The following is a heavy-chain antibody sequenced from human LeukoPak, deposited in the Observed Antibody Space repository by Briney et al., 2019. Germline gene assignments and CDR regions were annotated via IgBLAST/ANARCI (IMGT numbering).Heavy chain of an antibody. CDR2: ISSNSSTI. D-gene: IGHD3-10*01. Sequence: GSLRLSCAASGITFSRYSMNWVRQAPGKGLEWVSYISSNSSTIYYADSVKGRFTISRDDAKNSLYLQMNSLRVEVTAVYYCAMVRGVIFDYWGQGTLVTVSS. CDR1: GITFSRYS. CDR3: AMVRGVIFDY. V-gene: IGHV3-48*04. J-gene: IGHJ4*02.